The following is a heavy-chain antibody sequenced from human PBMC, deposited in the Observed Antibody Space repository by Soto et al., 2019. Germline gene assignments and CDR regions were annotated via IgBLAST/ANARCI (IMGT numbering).Heavy chain of an antibody. CDR2: IYYSGST. CDR1: GDSTSRRSYY. CDR3: ARQRTSVVTQAYFDV. J-gene: IGHJ4*02. Sequence: ALSLTCTVTGDSTSRRSYYWDWIRQHPGKGLEWIGSIYYSGSTYHNPFLRSRVSMSIDTSKDHFSLKLKSVTAADTALYFCARQRTSVVTQAYFDVWGPGSLVTVSA. D-gene: IGHD2-21*02. V-gene: IGHV4-39*01.